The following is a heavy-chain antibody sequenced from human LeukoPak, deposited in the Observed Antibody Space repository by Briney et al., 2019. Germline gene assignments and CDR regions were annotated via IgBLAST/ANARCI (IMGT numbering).Heavy chain of an antibody. CDR2: IYYSENT. CDR1: GVSISSYY. J-gene: IGHJ4*02. D-gene: IGHD3-22*01. CDR3: AGGNFYDSRGHPYHFHF. Sequence: SETLSLTCTVSGVSISSYYWSWIRQPPGKGLEWIGYIYYSENTNYNSSLKSRVTISEDTSKNQFSLKLTSVTAADTAVYYCAGGNFYDSRGHPYHFHFWGQGTLVSVSS. V-gene: IGHV4-59*01.